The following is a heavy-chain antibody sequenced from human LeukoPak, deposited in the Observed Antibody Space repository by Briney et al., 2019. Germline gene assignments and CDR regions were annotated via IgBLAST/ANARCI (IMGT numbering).Heavy chain of an antibody. CDR1: GGSFSGYY. J-gene: IGHJ6*03. D-gene: IGHD1-26*01. CDR3: ARVKRGRGGKYYYYYYYMDV. CDR2: IYYSGST. V-gene: IGHV4-34*01. Sequence: PSETLSLTCAVYGGSFSGYYWSWIRQPPGKGLEWIGSIYYSGSTYYNPSLKSRVTISVDTSKNQFSLKLSSVTAADTAVYYCARVKRGRGGKYYYYYYYMDVWGKGTTVTISS.